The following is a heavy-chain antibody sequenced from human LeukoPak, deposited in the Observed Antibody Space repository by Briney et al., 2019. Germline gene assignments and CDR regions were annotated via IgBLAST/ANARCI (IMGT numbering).Heavy chain of an antibody. D-gene: IGHD3-22*01. CDR2: ISSSGSTI. V-gene: IGHV3-48*03. Sequence: GGSLRLSCAASGFTFSSYEMNWVRQAPGKGLEWVSYISSSGSTIYYADSVKGRFTISRDNAKNSLYLQMNSLRAEDTAVYYCARDPTDYYDSSGPSIYYYGMDVWGQGTTVTVSS. CDR1: GFTFSSYE. CDR3: ARDPTDYYDSSGPSIYYYGMDV. J-gene: IGHJ6*02.